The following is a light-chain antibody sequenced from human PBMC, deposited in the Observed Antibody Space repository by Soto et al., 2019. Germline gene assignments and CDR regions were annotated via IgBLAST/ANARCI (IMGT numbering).Light chain of an antibody. Sequence: QSVLTQPPSASGTPGQRVTISCSGSSSNIGSNMVNWYQQLPGTAPKLLIYSNNQRPSGVPDRFSGSKSGTSASLAISGLQSVDEADYYCAAWDDSLNGVVFGGGTKVTVL. J-gene: IGLJ2*01. CDR2: SNN. CDR3: AAWDDSLNGVV. CDR1: SSNIGSNM. V-gene: IGLV1-44*01.